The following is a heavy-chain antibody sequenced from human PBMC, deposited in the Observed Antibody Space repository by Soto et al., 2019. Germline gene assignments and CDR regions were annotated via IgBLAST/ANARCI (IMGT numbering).Heavy chain of an antibody. J-gene: IGHJ5*02. Sequence: SETLSLTCTVSGASISGYYWSWIRKSAGNGLEWIGRIYATGTTDYNPSLKSRVMMSVDTSKKQFSLRLRSVTAADTAVYYFVRDGTKTLRDWFDPWGQGISVTVSS. CDR3: VRDGTKTLRDWFDP. D-gene: IGHD1-1*01. CDR2: IYATGTT. V-gene: IGHV4-4*07. CDR1: GASISGYY.